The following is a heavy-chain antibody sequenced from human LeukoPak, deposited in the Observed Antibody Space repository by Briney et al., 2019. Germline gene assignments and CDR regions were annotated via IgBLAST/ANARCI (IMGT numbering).Heavy chain of an antibody. CDR2: IYTSGST. CDR3: ARGDCSSTSCHFDY. Sequence: SETLSLTCTVSGGSISSYYWSWIRQPAGKGLEWIGRIYTSGSTNYNSSLKSRVTMSVDTSKNQFSLKLSSVTAADTAVYYCARGDCSSTSCHFDYWGQGTLVTVSS. CDR1: GGSISSYY. J-gene: IGHJ4*02. V-gene: IGHV4-4*07. D-gene: IGHD2-2*01.